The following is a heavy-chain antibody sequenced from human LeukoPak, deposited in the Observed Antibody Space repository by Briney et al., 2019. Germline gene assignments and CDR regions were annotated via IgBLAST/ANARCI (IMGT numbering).Heavy chain of an antibody. Sequence: SETLSLTCTVSGGSISSGSYYWSWIRQPAGKGLEWIGRIYTSGSTNYNPSLKSRVTISVDTSKNQFSLKLSSVTAADTAVYYCARAGYRYTVLFDYWGQGTLVTVSS. CDR1: GGSISSGSYY. J-gene: IGHJ4*02. CDR3: ARAGYRYTVLFDY. CDR2: IYTSGST. D-gene: IGHD3-16*02. V-gene: IGHV4-61*02.